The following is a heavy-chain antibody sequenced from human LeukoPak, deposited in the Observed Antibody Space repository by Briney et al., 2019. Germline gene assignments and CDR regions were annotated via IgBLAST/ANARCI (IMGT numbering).Heavy chain of an antibody. V-gene: IGHV4-59*01. CDR1: GGSISSYY. CDR3: ARSHSGAFDI. CDR2: IYYSGST. J-gene: IGHJ3*02. Sequence: SETLSLACTVSGGSISSYYWSWIRQPPGKGLEWIGYIYYSGSTNYNPSLKSRVTISVDTSKNQFSLKLSSVTAVDTAVYYCARSHSGAFDIWGQGTMVTVSS.